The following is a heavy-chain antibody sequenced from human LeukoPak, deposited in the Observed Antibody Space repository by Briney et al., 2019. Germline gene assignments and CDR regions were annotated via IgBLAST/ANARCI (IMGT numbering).Heavy chain of an antibody. V-gene: IGHV3-43*02. CDR2: ISGDGATT. CDR1: GFTFDDYA. J-gene: IGHJ5*02. CDR3: ARGYCSSTSCYKNWFDP. Sequence: GGSLRLSCAASGFTFDDYAMHWVRQAPGKGLEWVSLISGDGATTYYADSMRGRVTISRDNPKSSLYLQINSLRTEDTAVYYCARGYCSSTSCYKNWFDPWGQGTLVTVSS. D-gene: IGHD2-2*02.